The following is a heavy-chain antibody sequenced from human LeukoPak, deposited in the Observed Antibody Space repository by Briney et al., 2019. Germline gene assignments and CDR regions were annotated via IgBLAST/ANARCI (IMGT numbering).Heavy chain of an antibody. V-gene: IGHV4-4*07. CDR1: GGSISNYY. D-gene: IGHD3-22*01. J-gene: IGHJ4*02. CDR3: ARDSGPFSGYYCDY. Sequence: PSETLSLTCTVAGGSISNYYWSWIRQPAGKGLEWIGRIHSSGSSKYNPSLESRVTMSVDTSKNQFALRLRSVTAADTAVYYCARDSGPFSGYYCDYWGQGTLVTVSS. CDR2: IHSSGSS.